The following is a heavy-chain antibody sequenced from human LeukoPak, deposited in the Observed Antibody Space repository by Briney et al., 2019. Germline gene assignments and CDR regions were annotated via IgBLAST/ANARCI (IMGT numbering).Heavy chain of an antibody. CDR3: ASPDYYDSSGYSPGVGY. Sequence: GESLKISCKGSGYSFTSYWIGWVRQMPGKGLEWMGIIYPGDSDTSYSPSFQGQVTISADKSISTAYLQWSSLKASDTAMYYCASPDYYDSSGYSPGVGYWGQGTLVTVSS. D-gene: IGHD3-22*01. CDR1: GYSFTSYW. V-gene: IGHV5-51*01. CDR2: IYPGDSDT. J-gene: IGHJ4*02.